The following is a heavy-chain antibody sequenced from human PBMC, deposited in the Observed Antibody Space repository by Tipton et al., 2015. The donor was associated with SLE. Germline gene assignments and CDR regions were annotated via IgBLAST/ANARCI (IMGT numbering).Heavy chain of an antibody. CDR2: INPNSGGT. Sequence: QLVQSGAEVKKPGASVKVSCKAYGYTFTGYYMHWVRQAPGKGLEWMGRINPNSGGTNYAQEFQGRVTMTRDTSISTAYMELSRLRSDDTSVYYCARWGAYSGSYLHSCYGIDVWGQGSTVTVSS. J-gene: IGHJ6*02. CDR3: ARWGAYSGSYLHSCYGIDV. V-gene: IGHV1-2*06. D-gene: IGHD1-26*01. CDR1: GYTFTGYY.